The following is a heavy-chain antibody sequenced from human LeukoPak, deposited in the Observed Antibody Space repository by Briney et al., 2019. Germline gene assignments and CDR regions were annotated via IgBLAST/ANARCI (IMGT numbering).Heavy chain of an antibody. Sequence: PGGSLRLSCAASGFTFSSYSMNWVRQAPGKGLEWVSYISSGSSTIYYADSVKGRFTISRDNAKNSLYLQMNSLRAEDTAVYYCARGQPHCSSTSCYGGYWGQGTLVTVSS. CDR1: GFTFSSYS. CDR2: ISSGSSTI. CDR3: ARGQPHCSSTSCYGGY. D-gene: IGHD2-2*01. V-gene: IGHV3-48*01. J-gene: IGHJ4*02.